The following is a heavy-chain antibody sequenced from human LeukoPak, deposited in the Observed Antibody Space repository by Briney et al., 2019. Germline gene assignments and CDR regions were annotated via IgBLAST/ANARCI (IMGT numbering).Heavy chain of an antibody. V-gene: IGHV4-34*01. J-gene: IGHJ4*02. D-gene: IGHD6-13*01. CDR1: GGSFSGYY. CDR2: INHSGST. CDR3: ARAVGGAAAELFGY. Sequence: PSETLSLTCAVYGGSFSGYYWSWIRQPPGKGLEWIGEINHSGSTNYNPSLKSRVTISVDTSKNQFSLKLSSVTAADTAVYYCARAVGGAAAELFGYWGQGTLVTVSS.